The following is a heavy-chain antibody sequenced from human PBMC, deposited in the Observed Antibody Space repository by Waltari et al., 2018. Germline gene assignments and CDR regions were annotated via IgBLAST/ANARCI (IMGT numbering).Heavy chain of an antibody. CDR1: GFTFSSYS. J-gene: IGHJ4*02. V-gene: IGHV3-48*01. CDR3: ARDLSAQNMITPPGY. Sequence: EVQLVESGGGLVQPGGSLRLSCAASGFTFSSYSMNWVRQAPGKGLEWVSYISSSSRTIDYADSVKGRFNISRDNAKNSLYLQMNSLRAEDTAVYYCARDLSAQNMITPPGYWGQGTLVTVSS. D-gene: IGHD3-16*01. CDR2: ISSSSRTI.